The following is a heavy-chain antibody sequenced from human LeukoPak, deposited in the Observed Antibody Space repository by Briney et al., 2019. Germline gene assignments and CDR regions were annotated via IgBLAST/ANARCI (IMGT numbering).Heavy chain of an antibody. CDR3: ARGIGSTVFFDY. CDR1: GLTVSSNY. J-gene: IGHJ4*02. CDR2: IYSGGNT. V-gene: IGHV3-53*01. Sequence: GSLRLSCAASGLTVSSNYMSWVRQAPGKGMEWVSVIYSGGNTYYADSVKGRFTISRDNSKNTLYLQMNSLRAEDTAVYYCARGIGSTVFFDYWGQGTLVTVCS. D-gene: IGHD4-17*01.